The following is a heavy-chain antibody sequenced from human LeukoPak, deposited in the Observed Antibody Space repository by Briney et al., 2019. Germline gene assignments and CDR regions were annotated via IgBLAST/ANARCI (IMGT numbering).Heavy chain of an antibody. D-gene: IGHD6-13*01. Sequence: SETLSLTCAVYGGSFSGYYWSWIRQPPGEGLEWIGEINHSGSTNYNPSLKSRVTISVDTSKNQFSLKLSSVTAADTAVYYCARGHKEQQLRWGYYYYYMDVWGKGTTVTVSS. V-gene: IGHV4-34*01. J-gene: IGHJ6*03. CDR3: ARGHKEQQLRWGYYYYYMDV. CDR2: INHSGST. CDR1: GGSFSGYY.